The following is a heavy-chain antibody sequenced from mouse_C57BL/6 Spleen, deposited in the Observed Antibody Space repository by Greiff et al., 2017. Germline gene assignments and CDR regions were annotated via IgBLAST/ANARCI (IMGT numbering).Heavy chain of an antibody. V-gene: IGHV1-82*01. D-gene: IGHD1-1*01. CDR1: GYAFSSSW. CDR3: ARSRTTRYAMDY. Sequence: QVQLQQSGPELVKPGASVKISCKASGYAFSSSWMNWVKQRPGKGLEWIGRIYPGDGDTNYTGKFKGKATLTADKSSSTAYMQLSSLTSDDAAVYVCARSRTTRYAMDYWGQGTSVTVSS. J-gene: IGHJ4*01. CDR2: IYPGDGDT.